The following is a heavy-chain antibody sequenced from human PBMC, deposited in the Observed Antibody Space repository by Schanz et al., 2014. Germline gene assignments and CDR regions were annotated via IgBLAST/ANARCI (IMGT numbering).Heavy chain of an antibody. D-gene: IGHD5-12*01. CDR1: GYTFTSDS. CDR2: IIPIHGIV. Sequence: QVQLVQSGAEVKKPGASVKVSCKASGYTFTSDSMHWLRQAPGQGLEWMGRIIPIHGIVNYAQRFQDRVRITADKSTSTAYMELSSLRSDDTAVYYCARGGGPEDVFDIWGQGTILTVSS. J-gene: IGHJ3*02. CDR3: ARGGGPEDVFDI. V-gene: IGHV1-69*09.